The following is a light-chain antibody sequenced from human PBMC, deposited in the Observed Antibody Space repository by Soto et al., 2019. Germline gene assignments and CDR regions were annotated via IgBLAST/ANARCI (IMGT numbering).Light chain of an antibody. J-gene: IGKJ2*01. CDR2: KAS. V-gene: IGKV1-5*03. CDR1: QSISSW. CDR3: EQDQSYPYT. Sequence: DIQMTQSPSTLSASVGDRVTIACRASQSISSWLAWYQQRPGKAPKILIYKASSLASGVPSRFSCSGSGTEFTLTISSPQPDDTSTYYCEQDQSYPYTFGQGTKLEIK.